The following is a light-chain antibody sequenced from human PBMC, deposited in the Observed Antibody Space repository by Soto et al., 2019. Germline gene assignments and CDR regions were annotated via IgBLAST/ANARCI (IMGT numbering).Light chain of an antibody. CDR3: GTWDSSLTAGV. V-gene: IGLV1-51*01. CDR2: DNN. J-gene: IGLJ3*02. Sequence: QSVLTQPPSVSAAPGQEVTISCSGGSSNIGNDYVSWYQQLPGTAPKLLIYDNNKRPSGIPDRFSGSKSGTSATLGITGLQTGDEADYYCGTWDSSLTAGVFGGGTKVTVL. CDR1: SSNIGNDY.